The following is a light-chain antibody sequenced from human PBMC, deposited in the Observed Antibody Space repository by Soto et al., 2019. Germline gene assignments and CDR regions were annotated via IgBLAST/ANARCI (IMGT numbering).Light chain of an antibody. CDR3: QHYGYPQWT. CDR2: GVF. J-gene: IGKJ1*01. CDR1: QSSSDKY. V-gene: IGKV3-20*01. Sequence: EIMLTQSPYTLSLSPGETATLSCRASQSSSDKYLAWYQQRSGQPPRLLIYGVFIRATGIPDRFSGSGSATDFTLTISRLEPEDIAVYYCQHYGYPQWTFGPGTKVDIK.